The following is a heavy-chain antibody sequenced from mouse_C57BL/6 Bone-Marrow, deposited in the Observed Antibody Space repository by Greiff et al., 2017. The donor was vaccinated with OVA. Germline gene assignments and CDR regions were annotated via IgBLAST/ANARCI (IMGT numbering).Heavy chain of an antibody. D-gene: IGHD1-1*01. J-gene: IGHJ3*01. V-gene: IGHV5-17*01. Sequence: EVKLVESGGGLVKPRGSLKLSCAASGFTFSDYGMHWVRQAPEKGLEWVAYISSGSSTIYYADTVKGRFTISRDNAKNTLFLQMTSLRSEDTAMYYCARGDGSSFWFAYWGQGTLVTVSA. CDR1: GFTFSDYG. CDR2: ISSGSSTI. CDR3: ARGDGSSFWFAY.